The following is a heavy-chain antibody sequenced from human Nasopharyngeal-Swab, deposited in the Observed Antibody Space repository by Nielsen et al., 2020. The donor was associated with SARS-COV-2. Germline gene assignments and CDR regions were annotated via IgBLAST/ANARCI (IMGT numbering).Heavy chain of an antibody. CDR1: GFTFSDYY. CDR3: ARDPSSIAARPDYYYGMDV. D-gene: IGHD6-6*01. Sequence: GSLRLSCAASGFTFSDYYMSWIRQAPGKGLEWVSYISSSGSTIYYADSVKGRFTISRDNAKNSLYLQMNSLRAEDTAVYYCARDPSSIAARPDYYYGMDVWGQGTTVTVSS. J-gene: IGHJ6*02. CDR2: ISSSGSTI. V-gene: IGHV3-11*04.